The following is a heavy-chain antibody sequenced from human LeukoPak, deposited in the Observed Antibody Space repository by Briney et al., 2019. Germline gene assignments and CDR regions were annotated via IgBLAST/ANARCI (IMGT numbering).Heavy chain of an antibody. V-gene: IGHV3-30*02. Sequence: GGSLRLSCAASGFTFSSYRMHWVRQAPGKGLEWVAFIRYDGSNTYYADSVKGRFTISRDNSKNTLYLQMNSLRAEDTAVYYCAKARTLGWGPGVGMDVWGQGTTVTVS. J-gene: IGHJ6*01. CDR3: AKARTLGWGPGVGMDV. CDR1: GFTFSSYR. D-gene: IGHD6-19*01. CDR2: IRYDGSNT.